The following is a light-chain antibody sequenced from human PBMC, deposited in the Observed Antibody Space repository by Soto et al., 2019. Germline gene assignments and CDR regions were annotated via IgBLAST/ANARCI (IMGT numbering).Light chain of an antibody. V-gene: IGLV2-14*03. CDR1: SSDIGAYNF. J-gene: IGLJ2*01. Sequence: QSVLTQPASVSGSPGQSITISCTGTSSDIGAYNFVSWYQQHPGKAPKLMLYDVNIRPSGVSNRFSGSKSGNTASLTISGLQAEDDAYYYCTSWTTSTNMIFGGGTKLTVL. CDR3: TSWTTSTNMI. CDR2: DVN.